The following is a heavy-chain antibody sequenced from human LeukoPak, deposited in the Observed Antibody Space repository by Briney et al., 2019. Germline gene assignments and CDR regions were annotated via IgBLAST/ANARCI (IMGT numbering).Heavy chain of an antibody. CDR1: GGSISSSSYY. V-gene: IGHV4-39*07. D-gene: IGHD5-24*01. CDR2: IYYSGST. Sequence: SETLSLTCTVSGGSISSSSYYWGWIRQPPGKGLEWIGSIYYSGSTYYNPSLKSRVTISVDTSKNQFSLKLSSVTAADTAVYYCATYHRAGGGRDGYNSGSDYWGQGTLVTVSS. CDR3: ATYHRAGGGRDGYNSGSDY. J-gene: IGHJ4*02.